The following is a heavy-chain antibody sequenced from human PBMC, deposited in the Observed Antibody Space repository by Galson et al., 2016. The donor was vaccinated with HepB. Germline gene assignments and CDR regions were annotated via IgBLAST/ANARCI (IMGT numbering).Heavy chain of an antibody. CDR2: IYYSVST. V-gene: IGHV4-39*01. J-gene: IGHJ3*02. Sequence: SETLSLTCTVSGGSISNSTYYWGWIRQPPGKGLEWIASIYYSVSTYYNPSLKSRVTISVDTSKNQFSLKLSSVTAADTAVYYCARLDLFDLWSGYSSTRAFDIWGQGTMVTVSS. CDR3: ARLDLFDLWSGYSSTRAFDI. D-gene: IGHD3-3*01. CDR1: GGSISNSTYY.